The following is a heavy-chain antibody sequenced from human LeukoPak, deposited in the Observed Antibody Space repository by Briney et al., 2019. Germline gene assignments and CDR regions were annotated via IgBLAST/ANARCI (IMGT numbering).Heavy chain of an antibody. Sequence: SETLSLTCTVSGGSIGTYYWSWIRQPPGKGLEWIGYVDYTGSTDYNPSLKSRVTISIDAPKNQFSLKLSSVTTADTAVYYCARHELDDYVSAFDIWGQGTMVTVSS. D-gene: IGHD4/OR15-4a*01. V-gene: IGHV4-59*01. CDR2: VDYTGST. CDR3: ARHELDDYVSAFDI. CDR1: GGSIGTYY. J-gene: IGHJ3*02.